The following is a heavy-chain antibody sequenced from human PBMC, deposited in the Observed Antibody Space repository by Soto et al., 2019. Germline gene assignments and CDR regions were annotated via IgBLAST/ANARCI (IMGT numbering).Heavy chain of an antibody. CDR2: IYYSGST. CDR3: ARFIWGSYRQRGDAFDI. J-gene: IGHJ3*02. CDR1: GGSISSSSYY. D-gene: IGHD3-16*02. Sequence: SETLSLTCTVSGGSISSSSYYWGWIRQPPGKGLEWIGSIYYSGSTYYNPSLKSRVTISVDTSKNQFSLKLSSVTAADTAVYYCARFIWGSYRQRGDAFDIWGQGTMVTVSS. V-gene: IGHV4-39*01.